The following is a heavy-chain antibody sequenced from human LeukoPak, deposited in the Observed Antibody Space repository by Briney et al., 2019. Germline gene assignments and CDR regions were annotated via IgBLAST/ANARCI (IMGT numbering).Heavy chain of an antibody. CDR2: INPNSGGT. V-gene: IGHV1-2*02. J-gene: IGHJ5*02. CDR1: GYTFTDYY. CDR3: ASSVVGATTVTWFDP. D-gene: IGHD1-26*01. Sequence: ASVKVSCKASGYTFTDYYMHWVRQAPGQGLEWMGWINPNSGGTNYAQKFRGRVTMTRDTSISTAYMELSRLRSEDTAVYYCASSVVGATTVTWFDPWGQGTLATVSS.